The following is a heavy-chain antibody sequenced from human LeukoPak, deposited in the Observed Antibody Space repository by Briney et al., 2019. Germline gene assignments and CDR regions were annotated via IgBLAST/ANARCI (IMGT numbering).Heavy chain of an antibody. CDR1: GFTFSSYG. Sequence: GGSLRLSCAASGFTFSSYGMRWVRQAPGKGLEWVAVIWYDGSNKYYAGSVKGRFTISRDNSKNTLYLQMNSLRAEDTAVYYCARGTMVRGVIRTPFDYWGQGTLVTVSS. D-gene: IGHD3-10*01. CDR3: ARGTMVRGVIRTPFDY. V-gene: IGHV3-33*01. CDR2: IWYDGSNK. J-gene: IGHJ4*02.